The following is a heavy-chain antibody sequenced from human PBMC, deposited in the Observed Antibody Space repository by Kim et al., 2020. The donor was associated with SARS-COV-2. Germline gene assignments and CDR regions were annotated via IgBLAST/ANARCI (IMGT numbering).Heavy chain of an antibody. Sequence: GGSLRLSCAASGFTFSSHWMHWVRQAAGKGLVWVSRINSDGSSTNYADSVKGRFTISRDNAKNTLYLQMSSLRAEDTAVYYCARGGYSSGWYPYWGQGTL. V-gene: IGHV3-74*01. D-gene: IGHD6-19*01. CDR2: INSDGSST. CDR1: GFTFSSHW. J-gene: IGHJ4*02. CDR3: ARGGYSSGWYPY.